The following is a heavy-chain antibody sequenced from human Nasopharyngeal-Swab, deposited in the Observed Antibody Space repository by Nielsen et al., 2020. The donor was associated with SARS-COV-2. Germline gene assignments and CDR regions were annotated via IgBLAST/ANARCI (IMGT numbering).Heavy chain of an antibody. CDR1: GFSFSTYW. V-gene: IGHV3-74*03. J-gene: IGHJ3*02. Sequence: GGSLRLSCAASGFSFSTYWMHWVRHTPGKGLVWVSRLKTDGSDTMYADSVKGRFTISRDNSKNTLYLQMNRLRPEDTAVYYCAREGGDSYGSGGAFDIWGQGTMVTVSS. CDR2: LKTDGSDT. D-gene: IGHD5-18*01. CDR3: AREGGDSYGSGGAFDI.